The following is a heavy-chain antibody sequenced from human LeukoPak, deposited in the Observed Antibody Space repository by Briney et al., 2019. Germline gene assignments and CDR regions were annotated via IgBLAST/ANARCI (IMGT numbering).Heavy chain of an antibody. V-gene: IGHV3-43*02. CDR2: ISGGGGST. J-gene: IGHJ5*02. CDR3: VRESERSGWFDH. CDR1: GLITDDYA. Sequence: PGGSLRLSCAAPGLITDDYAIHWVRQAPGKGLEWVSLISGGGGSTFYADSVRGRFTISRDNSKNSLSLQMSSLRSGDTALYFCVRESERSGWFDHWGQGTLVTVSS. D-gene: IGHD1-26*01.